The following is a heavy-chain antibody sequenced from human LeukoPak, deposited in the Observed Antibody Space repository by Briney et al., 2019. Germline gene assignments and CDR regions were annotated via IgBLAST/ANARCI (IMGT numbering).Heavy chain of an antibody. CDR1: GYTYTTDG. D-gene: IGHD6-13*01. CDR2: IDTYSGKT. CDR3: ARDRGIAEADSFDP. J-gene: IGHJ5*02. Sequence: GASVKVSCKASGYTYTTDGISWVQQAPGKGLEWMGWIDTYSGKTNYAQKFQGRVTMTSDTPTSTAYMELRSLRSDDTAVYYCARDRGIAEADSFDPWGQGTLVTVSS. V-gene: IGHV1-18*01.